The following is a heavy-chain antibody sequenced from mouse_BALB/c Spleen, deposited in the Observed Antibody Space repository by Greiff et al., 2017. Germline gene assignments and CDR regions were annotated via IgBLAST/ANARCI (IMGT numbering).Heavy chain of an antibody. CDR1: GYTFTDYA. Sequence: QVQLQQSGAELVRPGVSVKISCKGSGYTFTDYAMHWVKQSHAKSLEWIGVISTYYGDASYNQKFKGKATMTVDKSSSTAYMELARLTSEDSAIYYCAREEKLGYFDYWGQGTTLTVSS. J-gene: IGHJ2*01. D-gene: IGHD4-1*01. V-gene: IGHV1S137*01. CDR2: ISTYYGDA. CDR3: AREEKLGYFDY.